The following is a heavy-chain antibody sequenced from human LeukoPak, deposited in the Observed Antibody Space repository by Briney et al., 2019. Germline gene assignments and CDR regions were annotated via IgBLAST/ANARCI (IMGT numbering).Heavy chain of an antibody. D-gene: IGHD1-26*01. CDR1: GYTFTSYD. CDR2: MNPNSGNT. V-gene: IGHV1-8*01. J-gene: IGHJ4*02. CDR3: ARVDHSGSYYPIDY. Sequence: ASVTASCKASGYTFTSYDINWVRQATGQGLEWMGWMNPNSGNTGYAQKFQGRVTMTRNTSISTAYMELSSLRSEDTAVYYCARVDHSGSYYPIDYWGQGTLVTVSS.